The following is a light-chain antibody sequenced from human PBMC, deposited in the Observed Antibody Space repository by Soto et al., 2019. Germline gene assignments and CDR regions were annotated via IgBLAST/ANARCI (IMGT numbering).Light chain of an antibody. CDR1: SSDVGGYNL. CDR2: EAT. Sequence: QSALTQPASVSGSPGQSITISCTGTSSDVGGYNLVSWYRQHPGKAPKLIIYEATKRPSGVSNRLSGSKSGNTASLTISGLQAEDEADYYCCSYAGSSTVVFGGGTKLTVL. J-gene: IGLJ2*01. V-gene: IGLV2-23*01. CDR3: CSYAGSSTVV.